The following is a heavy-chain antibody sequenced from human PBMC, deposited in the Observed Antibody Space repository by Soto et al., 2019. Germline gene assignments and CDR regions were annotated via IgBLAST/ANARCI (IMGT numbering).Heavy chain of an antibody. Sequence: QITLKESGPTLVKPTQTLTLTCTFSGFSLSTSGVGVGWIRQPPGKALEWLALIYWDDDKRYSPSLKSRLTLTTDASKNLVVLTMTYMDPVDTATYYCAHRFDWGSCFDYWGQGTMVTVSS. J-gene: IGHJ4*02. CDR2: IYWDDDK. D-gene: IGHD3-9*01. V-gene: IGHV2-5*02. CDR3: AHRFDWGSCFDY. CDR1: GFSLSTSGVG.